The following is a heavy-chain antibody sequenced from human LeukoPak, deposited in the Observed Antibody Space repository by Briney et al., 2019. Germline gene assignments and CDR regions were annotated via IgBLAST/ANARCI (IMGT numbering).Heavy chain of an antibody. Sequence: ASVKVSCKASGGTFSSYAISWVRQAPGQGLEWMGGIIPIFGTANYAQKFQGRVTITTDESTGTAYMEVSSLRSEDTAVYYCARERDFDLATRGWFDSWGQGTLVTASS. V-gene: IGHV1-69*05. CDR2: IIPIFGTA. D-gene: IGHD3-3*01. J-gene: IGHJ5*01. CDR1: GGTFSSYA. CDR3: ARERDFDLATRGWFDS.